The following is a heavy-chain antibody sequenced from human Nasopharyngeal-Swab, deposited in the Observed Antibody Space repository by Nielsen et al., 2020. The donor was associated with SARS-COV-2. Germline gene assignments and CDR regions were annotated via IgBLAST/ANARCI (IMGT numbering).Heavy chain of an antibody. CDR1: GFTFSSYE. CDR3: ARDALPPHYYDSSGYYYGPRWFDP. CDR2: ISSSGSTI. Sequence: LKISCAASGFTFSSYEMNWVRQAPGKGLEWVSYISSSGSTIYYADSVKGRFTISRDNAKNSLYLQMNSLRAEDTAVYYCARDALPPHYYDSSGYYYGPRWFDPWGQGTLVTVSS. J-gene: IGHJ5*02. V-gene: IGHV3-48*03. D-gene: IGHD3-22*01.